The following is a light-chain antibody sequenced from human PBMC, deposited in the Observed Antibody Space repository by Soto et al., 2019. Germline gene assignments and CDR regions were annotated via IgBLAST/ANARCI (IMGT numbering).Light chain of an antibody. J-gene: IGKJ3*01. CDR2: AAS. CDR3: QKYSSVPV. CDR1: QDIRNF. V-gene: IGKV1-27*01. Sequence: DIQMTQSPTSLSASVGDRVTITCRASQDIRNFVAWYQQKPGKAPKLLIYAASTLQSAVPSRFSGSASGTDFTLTINSLHPEDVATYSCQKYSSVPVFGPGTKVEIK.